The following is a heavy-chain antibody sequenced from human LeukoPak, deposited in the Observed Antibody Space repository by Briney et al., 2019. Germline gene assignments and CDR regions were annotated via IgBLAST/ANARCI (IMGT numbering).Heavy chain of an antibody. CDR3: ARVWPMDV. CDR2: IYLDGRT. J-gene: IGHJ6*02. V-gene: IGHV3-66*01. Sequence: PGGSLRLSCAASGFIVSNYGMNWVRQAPGKGLEWVSTIYLDGRTFYPDSVKGRFTISRDSSKNTLYLQMNSLRVEDTAVYYCARVWPMDVWGQGTTVTVSS. CDR1: GFIVSNYG.